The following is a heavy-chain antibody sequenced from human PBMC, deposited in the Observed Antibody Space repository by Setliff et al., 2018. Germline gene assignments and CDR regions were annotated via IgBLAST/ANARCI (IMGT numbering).Heavy chain of an antibody. V-gene: IGHV4-34*01. CDR3: AREGPGIFEGLLSLRYYYYGIDV. D-gene: IGHD3-3*01. CDR1: GWSFSGYY. Sequence: PSATLSLTCAVYGWSFSGYYWCWIRQPPGKGLEWIGEINHSGSTNYNPSLKSRVTISVDTSKNQFSLKLSSVIAADTAVYYCAREGPGIFEGLLSLRYYYYGIDVWGQGTTVTVSS. CDR2: INHSGST. J-gene: IGHJ6*02.